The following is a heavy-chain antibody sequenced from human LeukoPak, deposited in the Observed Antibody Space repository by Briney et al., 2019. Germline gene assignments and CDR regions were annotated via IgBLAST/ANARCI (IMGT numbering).Heavy chain of an antibody. D-gene: IGHD2-8*01. CDR3: AREEGYCTNGVCSGWFDP. CDR2: IYYSGST. Sequence: SETLSLTCAVYGGSFSGYYWGWIRQPPGKGLEWIGSIYYSGSTYYNPSLKSRVTISVDTSKNQFSLKLSSVTAADTAVHYCAREEGYCTNGVCSGWFDPWGQGTLVTVSS. V-gene: IGHV4-34*01. CDR1: GGSFSGYY. J-gene: IGHJ5*02.